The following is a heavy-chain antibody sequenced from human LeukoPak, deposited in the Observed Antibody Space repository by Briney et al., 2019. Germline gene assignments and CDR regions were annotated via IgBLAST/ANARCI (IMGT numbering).Heavy chain of an antibody. V-gene: IGHV3-48*04. D-gene: IGHD3-22*01. CDR3: AKDSPGDPHYYDDGGYYLDS. CDR1: GFTFSRYW. Sequence: PGGSLRLSCAASGFTFSRYWMNWVRQAPGKGLEWVSYISSSGSTIYYADSVKGRFTISRDNAKNSLYLQMNSLRAEDTAVYYYAKDSPGDPHYYDDGGYYLDSWGQGTLVTVSS. CDR2: ISSSGSTI. J-gene: IGHJ4*02.